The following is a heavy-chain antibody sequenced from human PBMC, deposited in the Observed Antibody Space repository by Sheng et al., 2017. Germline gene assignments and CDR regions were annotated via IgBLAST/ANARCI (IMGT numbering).Heavy chain of an antibody. D-gene: IGHD2-15*01. CDR2: IKEDGTEK. CDR1: GFSFSGYS. CDR3: ARGRYLLGP. J-gene: IGHJ5*02. V-gene: IGHV3-7*01. Sequence: EVQLVESGGGLVQPGGSLRLSCAVSGFSFSGYSMSWVRQAPGKGLEWVAVIKEDGTEKYSGDSVKGRFTDLQRQRQEVTVLQMNRLGVEDTAVYYCARGRYLLGPWGQGTLVTVSS.